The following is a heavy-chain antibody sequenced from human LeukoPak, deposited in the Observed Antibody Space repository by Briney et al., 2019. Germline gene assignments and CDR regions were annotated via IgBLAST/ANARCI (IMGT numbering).Heavy chain of an antibody. J-gene: IGHJ3*02. D-gene: IGHD3-22*01. CDR1: GYTFTGYY. Sequence: GASVKVSCKASGYTFTGYYMHWVRQAPGQGLEWMGWINPNSGGTNYAQKFQGRVTMTRDTSISTAYLQWSSLKASDTAMYYCATETFYYDSSGYGDAFDIWGQGTMVTASS. CDR3: ATETFYYDSSGYGDAFDI. CDR2: INPNSGGT. V-gene: IGHV1-2*02.